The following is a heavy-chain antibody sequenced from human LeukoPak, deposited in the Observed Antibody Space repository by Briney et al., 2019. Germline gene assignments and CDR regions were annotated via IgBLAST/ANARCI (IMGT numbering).Heavy chain of an antibody. Sequence: PSETLSLTCAVSGYPITTGRYWGWIRQPPGKGLEWIGSIYQSGSTYYNPSLKSRVTISVDKSKNQFSLNLRSVTAPDTAVYYCARSLSTAGIDYWGQGTLVTVSS. CDR1: GYPITTGRY. CDR2: IYQSGST. J-gene: IGHJ4*02. CDR3: ARSLSTAGIDY. D-gene: IGHD2-2*01. V-gene: IGHV4-38-2*01.